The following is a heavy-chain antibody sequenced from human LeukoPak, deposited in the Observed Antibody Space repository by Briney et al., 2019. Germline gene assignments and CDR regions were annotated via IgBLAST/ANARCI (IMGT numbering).Heavy chain of an antibody. CDR2: IVVGSGNT. Sequence: SVKVSCKASGFTFTSSAVQWVRQARGQRLEWIGWIVVGSGNTNYAQKFQERVTITRDMSTSTAYMELSSLRSEDTAVYYCAREAGDYYDSSGYYDNWGQGTLVTVSS. V-gene: IGHV1-58*01. CDR1: GFTFTSSA. J-gene: IGHJ4*02. CDR3: AREAGDYYDSSGYYDN. D-gene: IGHD3-22*01.